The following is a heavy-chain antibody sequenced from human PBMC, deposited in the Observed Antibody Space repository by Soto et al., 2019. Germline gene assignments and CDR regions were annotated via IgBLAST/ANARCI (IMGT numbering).Heavy chain of an antibody. CDR2: IYWDDDK. Sequence: QITLKESGPTVVKPTETLTLTCTFSGFSLTTSGVGVGWVRQSPGKAPEWLGLIYWDDDKRYSTSLNSRLIITKDTSTNQVVLTMANVDPADTATYSCAHRVLRTVFGLVTTTAIYFDFWGPGTPVVVSS. CDR1: GFSLTTSGVG. D-gene: IGHD3-3*01. J-gene: IGHJ4*02. V-gene: IGHV2-5*02. CDR3: AHRVLRTVFGLVTTTAIYFDF.